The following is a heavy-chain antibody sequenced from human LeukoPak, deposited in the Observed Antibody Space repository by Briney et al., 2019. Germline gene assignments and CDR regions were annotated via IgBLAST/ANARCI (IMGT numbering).Heavy chain of an antibody. CDR3: ARGVIILRVGDYYYMDV. Sequence: PSETLSLTCTVSGGSISSSSYYWGWIRQPPGKGLEWIGSIYYSGSTYYNPSLKSRVTISVDTSKNQFSLKLSSVTAADTAVYYCARGVIILRVGDYYYMDVWGKGTTVTISS. J-gene: IGHJ6*03. CDR2: IYYSGST. V-gene: IGHV4-39*01. CDR1: GGSISSSSYY. D-gene: IGHD3-10*01.